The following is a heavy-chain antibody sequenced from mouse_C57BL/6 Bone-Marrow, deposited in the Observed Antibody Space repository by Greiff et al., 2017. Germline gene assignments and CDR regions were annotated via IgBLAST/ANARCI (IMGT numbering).Heavy chain of an antibody. CDR2: ILPGSGST. D-gene: IGHD1-2*01. CDR1: GYTFTGYW. Sequence: VKLVESGAELMKPGASVKLSCKATGYTFTGYWIEWVKQRPGHGLEWIGEILPGSGSTNYNEKFKGKATFTADPSSNPAYMQRSSLTTEDSAVYYCARVGTTALDWYFDVWGTGTTVTVSS. CDR3: ARVGTTALDWYFDV. J-gene: IGHJ1*03. V-gene: IGHV1-9*01.